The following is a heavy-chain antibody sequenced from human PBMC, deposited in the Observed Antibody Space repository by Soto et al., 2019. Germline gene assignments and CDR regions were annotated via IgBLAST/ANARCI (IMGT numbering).Heavy chain of an antibody. CDR3: ARGIGYCSSINCYSSRRLRFDS. V-gene: IGHV4-34*01. Sequence: QVQLQQWGAGLLKPSETLSLTCAVYGGSFSGYYWTWIRQSPEKGLEWIGEVNPRGPTYYNPSLKTRATNSVHTPKNQFSLKMSSVTAADTAVYYCARGIGYCSSINCYSSRRLRFDSWGQGTLVTVSS. D-gene: IGHD2-2*01. J-gene: IGHJ4*02. CDR2: VNPRGPT. CDR1: GGSFSGYY.